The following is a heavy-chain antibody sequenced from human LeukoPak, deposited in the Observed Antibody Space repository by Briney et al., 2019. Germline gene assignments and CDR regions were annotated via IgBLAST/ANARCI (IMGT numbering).Heavy chain of an antibody. D-gene: IGHD2-21*02. CDR3: ARGGMVVTAPWDY. V-gene: IGHV4-4*07. CDR1: GGSISSYY. CDR2: IYTSGST. Sequence: PSETLSLTCTVSGGSISSYYWSWTRQPAGKGLEWIGRIYTSGSTNYNPSLKSRVTMSVDTSKNQFSLKLSSVTAADTAVYYCARGGMVVTAPWDYWGQGTLVTVSS. J-gene: IGHJ4*02.